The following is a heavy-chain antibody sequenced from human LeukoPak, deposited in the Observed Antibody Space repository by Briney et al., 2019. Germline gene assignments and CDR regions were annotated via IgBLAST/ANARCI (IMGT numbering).Heavy chain of an antibody. CDR3: ARALGYYYDSSGSP. CDR2: ISSISSYI. J-gene: IGHJ3*01. Sequence: GGPLRLSCVPSVFTFSIYSMNWVRHAPGRGLEWVSSISSISSYIYYADSVKGRFTISRDNAKNSLYLQMNSLRAEDTAVYYCARALGYYYDSSGSPWGQGTMVTVSS. D-gene: IGHD3-22*01. CDR1: VFTFSIYS. V-gene: IGHV3-21*01.